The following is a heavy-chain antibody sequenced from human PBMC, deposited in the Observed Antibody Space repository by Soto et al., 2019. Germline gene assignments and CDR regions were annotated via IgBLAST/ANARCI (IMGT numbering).Heavy chain of an antibody. CDR2: IRNKDNRYTT. CDR3: ARDFVHGDHPEYFQH. V-gene: IGHV3-72*01. CDR1: GFTFSDHY. D-gene: IGHD4-17*01. Sequence: GGSLRLSCAASGFTFSDHYVDWVRQAPGKGLEWVGRIRNKDNRYTTQYTASVKGRFTFARDDSKSLLYLQMNSLRAEDTAVYYCARDFVHGDHPEYFQHWGQGTLVTVSS. J-gene: IGHJ1*01.